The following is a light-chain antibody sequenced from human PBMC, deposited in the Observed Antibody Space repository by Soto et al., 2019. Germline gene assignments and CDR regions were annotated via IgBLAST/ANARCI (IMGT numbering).Light chain of an antibody. CDR3: QQYNNWPLYT. Sequence: EIVMTQSPATLSVSPGERATLSCRASQSVSSNLAWYQQKPGQAPRLLIYDASTRATGIPARFSGSGSGTEFTLTISSLQSEDFAGYYCQQYNNWPLYTFGQGTKLEIK. CDR1: QSVSSN. CDR2: DAS. J-gene: IGKJ2*01. V-gene: IGKV3-15*01.